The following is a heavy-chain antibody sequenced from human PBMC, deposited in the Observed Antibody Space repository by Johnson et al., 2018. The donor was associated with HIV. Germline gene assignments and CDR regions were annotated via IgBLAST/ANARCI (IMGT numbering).Heavy chain of an antibody. Sequence: VQLVESGGGLVQPGGSLRLSCAASGFSFSSYAMSWVRQAPGKGLEWVSAISGSGASTYYADSVKGRFTISRDNSKNTLYLQMNSLRAEDTSVYYCAKPVLQLLELISAFDIWGQGTMVTVSS. D-gene: IGHD3-3*01. CDR3: AKPVLQLLELISAFDI. CDR2: ISGSGAST. V-gene: IGHV3-23*04. CDR1: GFSFSSYA. J-gene: IGHJ3*02.